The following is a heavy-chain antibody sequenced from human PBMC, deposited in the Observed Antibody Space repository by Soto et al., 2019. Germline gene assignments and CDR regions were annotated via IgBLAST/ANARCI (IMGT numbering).Heavy chain of an antibody. CDR2: IYHSGST. CDR3: ARGKGHTGLNCFDP. V-gene: IGHV4-38-2*01. CDR1: GYSISSGCY. D-gene: IGHD2-21*02. Sequence: SETLSLTCAVSGYSISSGCYWGWIRQPPGKGLEWIGSIYHSGSTYYNPSLKSRVSISVDTSKNHFSLKLSSVTAADTAVYYCARGKGHTGLNCFDPWGQGTLVTVSS. J-gene: IGHJ5*02.